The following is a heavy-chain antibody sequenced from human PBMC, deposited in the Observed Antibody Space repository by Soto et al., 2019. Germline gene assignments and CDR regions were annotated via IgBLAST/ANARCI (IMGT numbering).Heavy chain of an antibody. V-gene: IGHV3-7*01. J-gene: IGHJ4*02. Sequence: EVQLVESGGGLVQPGGSLRLSCAVSGFTFGSYWMNWVRQIPGKGLEWVAYIKPDGSATYYVDSVKGRFTISRDNAKNSLYLQMNSLRAEDTSVDYCARASYRGHGCYYSSDYWGQGTLVSVSS. CDR1: GFTFGSYW. D-gene: IGHD2-21*02. CDR3: ARASYRGHGCYYSSDY. CDR2: IKPDGSAT.